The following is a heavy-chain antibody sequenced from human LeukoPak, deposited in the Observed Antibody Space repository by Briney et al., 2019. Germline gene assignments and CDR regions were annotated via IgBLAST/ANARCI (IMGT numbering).Heavy chain of an antibody. CDR1: GFTFSSYA. D-gene: IGHD2-21*02. V-gene: IGHV3-30-3*01. CDR3: ARLVTAIEFDY. J-gene: IGHJ4*02. Sequence: GGSLRLSCAASGFTFSSYAMHWVRQAPGKGLEWVAVISYDGSNKYYADSVKGRFTISRDNSKNTLYLQMNSLRAEDTAVYYCARLVTAIEFDYWGQGTLVTVSS. CDR2: ISYDGSNK.